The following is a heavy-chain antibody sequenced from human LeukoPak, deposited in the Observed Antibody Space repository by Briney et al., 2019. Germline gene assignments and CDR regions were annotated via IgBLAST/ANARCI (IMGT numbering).Heavy chain of an antibody. J-gene: IGHJ4*02. CDR3: ARGLRLLEWLPFDY. Sequence: GGSLRLSCAASGFTFSSYAMSWVRQAPGKGLEWVSGISGGGGSTYYADSVKGRFTISRDKSKNTLYLQMNSLRAEDTAVYYCARGLRLLEWLPFDYWGQGTLVAVSS. V-gene: IGHV3-23*01. CDR2: ISGGGGST. D-gene: IGHD3-3*01. CDR1: GFTFSSYA.